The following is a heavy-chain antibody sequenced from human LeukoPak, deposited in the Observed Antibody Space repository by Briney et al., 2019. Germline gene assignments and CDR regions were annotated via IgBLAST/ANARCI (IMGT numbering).Heavy chain of an antibody. D-gene: IGHD4-17*01. V-gene: IGHV4-34*01. Sequence: SQTLSLTCAAFGGSFSNYYWTWIRQPPGKGLEWIGEINHDGRTNYNTSLKSRLTMSVDTSNNQFSLKLSSVTAADTAVYYCARNSTTVNHVYKFFDYWGRGNMFTVSS. CDR1: GGSFSNYY. CDR2: INHDGRT. J-gene: IGHJ4*02. CDR3: ARNSTTVNHVYKFFDY.